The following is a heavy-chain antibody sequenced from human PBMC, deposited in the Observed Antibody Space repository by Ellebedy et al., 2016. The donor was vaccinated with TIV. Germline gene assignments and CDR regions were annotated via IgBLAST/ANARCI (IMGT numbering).Heavy chain of an antibody. CDR3: ARDVPEPGQGGWPPGYFFDL. J-gene: IGHJ4*02. Sequence: PGGSLRLSCTASGFTFNIFAMHWVRLTPDKGLEWLGVIMYDGTNRWYVDSLEGRFTISRDNAKNTVYLQMNSLRPEATAMYYCARDVPEPGQGGWPPGYFFDLWGQGTLVTVSS. D-gene: IGHD6-19*01. CDR2: IMYDGTNR. CDR1: GFTFNIFA. V-gene: IGHV3-30-3*01.